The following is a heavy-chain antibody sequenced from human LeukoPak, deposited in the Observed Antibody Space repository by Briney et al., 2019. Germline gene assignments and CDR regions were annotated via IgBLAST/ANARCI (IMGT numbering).Heavy chain of an antibody. J-gene: IGHJ4*02. CDR3: AKDKDGGNYYYFDY. V-gene: IGHV3-23*01. D-gene: IGHD4-23*01. Sequence: GRSLRLSCAASGFTFSSYAMSWVRQAPGKGLEWVSAISGSGGSTYYADSVKGRFTISRDNSKNTLYLQMNSLRAEDTAVYYCAKDKDGGNYYYFDYWGQGTLVTVSS. CDR1: GFTFSSYA. CDR2: ISGSGGST.